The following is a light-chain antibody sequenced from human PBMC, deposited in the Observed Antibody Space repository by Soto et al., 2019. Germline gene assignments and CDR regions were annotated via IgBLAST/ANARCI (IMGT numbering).Light chain of an antibody. CDR2: EVS. V-gene: IGLV2-14*01. CDR1: SSDVGGYNY. Sequence: QSARTQPASVSGSPGQSITISCTGTSSDVGGYNYVSWYQQHPGKAPKLMIYEVSNRPSGVSNRFSGSKSGNTASLTISGLQAEDEADYYCSSYTSSSPYVFGTGTKLNVL. CDR3: SSYTSSSPYV. J-gene: IGLJ1*01.